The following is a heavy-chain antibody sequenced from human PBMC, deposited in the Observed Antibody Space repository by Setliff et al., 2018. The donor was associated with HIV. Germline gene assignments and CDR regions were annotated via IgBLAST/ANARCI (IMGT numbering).Heavy chain of an antibody. J-gene: IGHJ4*02. CDR3: ARGRLSWSPDF. CDR1: GYTFTSYI. CDR2: INPSGGST. V-gene: IGHV1-46*01. Sequence: ASVKVSCKASGYTFTSYILHWVRQAPGQGLEWMGIINPSGGSTSYAQMFQGRLTMTRDTSTSTAYMELSSLTSDDTAIYYCARGRLSWSPDFWGQGTLVTVSS.